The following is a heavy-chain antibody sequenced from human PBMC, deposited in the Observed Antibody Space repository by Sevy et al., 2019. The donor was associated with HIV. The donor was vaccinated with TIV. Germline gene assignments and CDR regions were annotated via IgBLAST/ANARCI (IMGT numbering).Heavy chain of an antibody. Sequence: GGSLKRSCAASGFDFSIYSMSWVRQAPGKGLEWVATLSFGCGKINYAESVKGRFTISRDNSKSSVYLQMNNMRVEDTAVYYCAREGCTKPHDYWGQGTLVTVSS. CDR3: AREGCTKPHDY. CDR1: GFDFSIYS. CDR2: LSFGCGKI. D-gene: IGHD2-8*01. J-gene: IGHJ4*02. V-gene: IGHV3-23*01.